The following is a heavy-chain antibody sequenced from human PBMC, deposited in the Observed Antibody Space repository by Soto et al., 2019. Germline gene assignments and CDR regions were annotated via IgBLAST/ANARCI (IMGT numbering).Heavy chain of an antibody. Sequence: EVQLLESGGGLVQPGGSLRLSCAASGFTFNSYAMSWVRQAPGKGLEWVSAISGSGGSTYYADSVKGRFTISRDNSKNTLYLQMNSLRAEDTAVYYCAKDRLFISSDWYSLFFDYWGQGTLVTVSS. CDR1: GFTFNSYA. V-gene: IGHV3-23*01. D-gene: IGHD6-19*01. J-gene: IGHJ4*02. CDR3: AKDRLFISSDWYSLFFDY. CDR2: ISGSGGST.